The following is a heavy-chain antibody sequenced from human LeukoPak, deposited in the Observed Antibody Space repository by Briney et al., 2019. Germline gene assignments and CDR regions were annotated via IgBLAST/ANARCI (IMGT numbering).Heavy chain of an antibody. D-gene: IGHD2-8*02. J-gene: IGHJ4*02. CDR1: GGSFIGYY. CDR2: INHSGST. CDR3: ARGQYWNFDY. V-gene: IGHV4-34*01. Sequence: PSETLSLTCAVYGGSFIGYYWSWIRQPPGKGLEWIGEINHSGSTNYNPSLKSRVTISVDTSKNQFSLKLSSVTAADTAVCYCARGQYWNFDYWGQGTLVTVSS.